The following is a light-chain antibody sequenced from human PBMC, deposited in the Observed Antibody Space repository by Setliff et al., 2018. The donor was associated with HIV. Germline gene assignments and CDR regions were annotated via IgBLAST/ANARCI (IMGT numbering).Light chain of an antibody. CDR3: CSYTGSSSYV. V-gene: IGLV2-23*02. CDR1: SSGIGSYIL. Sequence: QSVLTQPASVSGSPGQSITISCTGTSSGIGSYILVSWYQQHPGRAPKLILYEITKRPSGVSNRFSGSKSGNTASLTISGLQAGDEADYYCCSYTGSSSYVFGGGTKVTVL. J-gene: IGLJ1*01. CDR2: EIT.